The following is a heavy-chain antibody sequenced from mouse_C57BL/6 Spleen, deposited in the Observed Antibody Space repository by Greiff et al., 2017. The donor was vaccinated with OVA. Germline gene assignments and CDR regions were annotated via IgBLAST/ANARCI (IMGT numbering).Heavy chain of an antibody. CDR1: GYTFTSYW. J-gene: IGHJ4*01. CDR3: ARSLYGNFYAMDY. V-gene: IGHV1-53*01. D-gene: IGHD2-1*01. Sequence: QVQLQQPGTELVKPGASVKLSCKASGYTFTSYWMHWVKQRPGQGLEWIGNINPSNGGTNYNEKFKSKATLTVDKSSSTAYMQLSSLTSEDSAVYFCARSLYGNFYAMDYWGQGTSVTVSS. CDR2: INPSNGGT.